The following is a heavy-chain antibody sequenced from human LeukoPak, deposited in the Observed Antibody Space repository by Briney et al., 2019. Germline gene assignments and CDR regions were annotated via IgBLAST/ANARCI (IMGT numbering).Heavy chain of an antibody. CDR1: GYTFTGYY. J-gene: IGHJ4*02. Sequence: ASVKVSCKASGYTFTGYYMHWVRQAPGRGLEWMGWINPNSGGTNYAQKFQGRVTMTRDTSISTAYMELSRLRSDDTAVYYCARGLNHYYDSSGQKDQYYFDYWGQGTLVTVSS. CDR3: ARGLNHYYDSSGQKDQYYFDY. CDR2: INPNSGGT. D-gene: IGHD3-22*01. V-gene: IGHV1-2*02.